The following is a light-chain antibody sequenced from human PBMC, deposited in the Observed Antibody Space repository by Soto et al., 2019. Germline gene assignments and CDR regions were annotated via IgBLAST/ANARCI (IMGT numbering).Light chain of an antibody. CDR2: KAS. CDR3: QHYNSYSEA. CDR1: QGISKW. J-gene: IGKJ1*01. V-gene: IGKV1-5*03. Sequence: DIYMPQSPSTLSASVGARVTVTGRASQGISKWLAWHKQKPGKAPKLLIYKASTLKSGVPSRFRGSGSGTEFTLTISSLQPDAFETYYCQHYNSYSEAFGQGTKVDIK.